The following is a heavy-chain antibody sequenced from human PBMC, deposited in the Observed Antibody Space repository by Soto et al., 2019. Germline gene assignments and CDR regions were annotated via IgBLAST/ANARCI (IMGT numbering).Heavy chain of an antibody. D-gene: IGHD6-6*01. V-gene: IGHV3-30*04. CDR2: ISYDGRYK. J-gene: IGHJ4*02. CDR1: GFAFSNYA. CDR3: ARPTIAARPSPIDN. Sequence: QVQLVESGGGVVQPGRSLRLSCAASGFAFSNYAMHWVRQAPGKGLEWVAVISYDGRYKFYADSVQGRFTISRDDSKNTLDLQVNSLRAEDTAVYYCARPTIAARPSPIDNWGQGTLVTVSS.